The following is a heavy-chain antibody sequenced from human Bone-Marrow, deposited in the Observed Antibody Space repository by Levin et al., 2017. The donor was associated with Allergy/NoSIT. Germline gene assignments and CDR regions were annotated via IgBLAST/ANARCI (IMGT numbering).Heavy chain of an antibody. V-gene: IGHV1-69*04. Sequence: SVKVSCKASGGTFSSYAISWVRQAPGQGLEWMGRIIPILGIANYAQKFQGRVTITADKSTSTAYMELSSLRSEDTAVYYCARDLSFIAAAGDVGYWGQGTLVTVSS. CDR1: GGTFSSYA. CDR2: IIPILGIA. D-gene: IGHD6-13*01. CDR3: ARDLSFIAAAGDVGY. J-gene: IGHJ4*02.